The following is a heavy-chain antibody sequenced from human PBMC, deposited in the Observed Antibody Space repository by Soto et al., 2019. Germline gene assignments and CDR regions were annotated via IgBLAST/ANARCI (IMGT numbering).Heavy chain of an antibody. J-gene: IGHJ4*02. Sequence: QVHLVQSGAVVENPGASVKVSCKASGYTFTNFGINWVRQAPGQVLEWMGWITPYNGNANYPQKHQDRLSITTDTSTNTAYLELRSLRSDDTAVYFCARARMFSGAHHDYWGKGPRVTVSS. CDR2: ITPYNGNA. V-gene: IGHV1-18*04. D-gene: IGHD1-26*01. CDR3: ARARMFSGAHHDY. CDR1: GYTFTNFG.